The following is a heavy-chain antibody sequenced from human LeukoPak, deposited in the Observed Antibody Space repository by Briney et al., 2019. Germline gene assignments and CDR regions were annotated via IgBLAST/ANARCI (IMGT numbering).Heavy chain of an antibody. CDR1: GFTFTSYA. V-gene: IGHV3-23*01. D-gene: IGHD6-19*01. CDR3: ANVGGTGWRFFDY. J-gene: IGHJ4*02. Sequence: GGSLRLSCAASGFTFTSYAMSCVRQAPGKGLEWVSVISGSGGTTYYADSVKGRFTISRDNSKNTLYLQMNSLRVEDTAVYYCANVGGTGWRFFDYWGQGTLVTVSS. CDR2: ISGSGGTT.